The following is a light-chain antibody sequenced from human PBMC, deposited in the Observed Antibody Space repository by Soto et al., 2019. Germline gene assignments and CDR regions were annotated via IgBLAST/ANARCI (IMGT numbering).Light chain of an antibody. Sequence: DIQLTQSPSTLSASVGDRVTITCRASQSISNWVVWYQQKPGKAPKFLIYDASTLESGVPSRFSGSGYGTEFTLIISSLQPEDFATYYCQQYNRYSVHFGGGTKVEMK. CDR3: QQYNRYSVH. CDR2: DAS. J-gene: IGKJ4*01. CDR1: QSISNW. V-gene: IGKV1-5*03.